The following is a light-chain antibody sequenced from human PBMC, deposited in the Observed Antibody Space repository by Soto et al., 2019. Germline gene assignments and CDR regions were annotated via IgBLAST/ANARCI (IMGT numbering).Light chain of an antibody. Sequence: EVVMTQSPATLSVSPGERATLSCRASQSVRSNLAWYQQKPGQAPRLLIYDASTRATGIPARFSGSGSGTEFTLTISSLQSDYFAVYHCQQYNNFWTFGQGTKVEIK. V-gene: IGKV3-15*01. CDR3: QQYNNFWT. CDR1: QSVRSN. J-gene: IGKJ1*01. CDR2: DAS.